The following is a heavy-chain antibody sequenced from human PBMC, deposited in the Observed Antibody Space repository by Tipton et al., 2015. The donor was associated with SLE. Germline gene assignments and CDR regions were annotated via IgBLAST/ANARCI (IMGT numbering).Heavy chain of an antibody. CDR2: IHYTGNT. J-gene: IGHJ3*01. V-gene: IGHV4-39*01. CDR1: GGSIRTTAYS. D-gene: IGHD5/OR15-5a*01. Sequence: TLSLTCTVSGGSIRTTAYSWAWIRQPPGKGLEWIGTIHYTGNTYYNPSLKSRLTISVDTTKNQFSLNVTSVAVADTTVYYCAKQRVCHRAFDFWG. CDR3: AKQRVCHRAFDF.